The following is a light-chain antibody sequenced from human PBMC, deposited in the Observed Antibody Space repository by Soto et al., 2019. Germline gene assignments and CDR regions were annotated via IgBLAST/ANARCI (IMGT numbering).Light chain of an antibody. CDR1: QSVSSSY. V-gene: IGKV3-20*01. J-gene: IGKJ1*01. CDR3: QQYDSPPRT. Sequence: EIGLTQSQGTLSLSPGERATLSCRASQSVSSSYLAWYQQKPCQAPRLLIYGTSSRATGIPDRFSGSGSGTDFTLTISRLEPEDFAVYYCQQYDSPPRTFGQGTKVEIK. CDR2: GTS.